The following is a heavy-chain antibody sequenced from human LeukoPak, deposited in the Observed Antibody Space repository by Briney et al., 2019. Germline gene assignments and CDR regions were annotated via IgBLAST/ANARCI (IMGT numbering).Heavy chain of an antibody. CDR3: ARGGTDFDY. V-gene: IGHV4-59*08. J-gene: IGHJ4*02. CDR2: NSGST. D-gene: IGHD2-15*01. Sequence: PSETLFLTCTVSGGSISSYYWSWIRQAPGKGLEWIGHNSGSTNYNPSLASRVTISVDTSKNQFSLKLSSVTATDTALYYCARGGTDFDYWGQGTLVTVSS. CDR1: GGSISSYY.